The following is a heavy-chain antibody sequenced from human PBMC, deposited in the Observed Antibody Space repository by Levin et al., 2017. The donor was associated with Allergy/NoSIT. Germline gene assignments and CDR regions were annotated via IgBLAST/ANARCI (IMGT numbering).Heavy chain of an antibody. D-gene: IGHD2-8*01. Sequence: PGASVKVSCKASGYTFTGYFMHWVRQAPGQGLEWMGWINPNNGATNFPQKFQGRVTLTRDTSINTAFMELRRLKSDDTAVYYCARSILDSSITSPFEYWGHGTLVTVSS. CDR2: INPNNGAT. V-gene: IGHV1-2*02. CDR3: ARSILDSSITSPFEY. J-gene: IGHJ4*01. CDR1: GYTFTGYF.